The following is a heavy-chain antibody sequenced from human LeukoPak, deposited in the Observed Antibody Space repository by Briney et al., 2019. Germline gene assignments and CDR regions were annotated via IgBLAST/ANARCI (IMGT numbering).Heavy chain of an antibody. J-gene: IGHJ3*02. CDR3: ARSSGWLTDAFDI. CDR1: GYSISSSNW. D-gene: IGHD6-19*01. CDR2: IYYSGSI. Sequence: SDTLSLTCAVSGYSISSSNWWGWIRQPPGKGLEWIGYIYYSGSIYYNSSLKSRVTMSVDTSKNQFSLKLSSVTAVDTAVYYCARSSGWLTDAFDIWGQGTMVTVSS. V-gene: IGHV4-28*05.